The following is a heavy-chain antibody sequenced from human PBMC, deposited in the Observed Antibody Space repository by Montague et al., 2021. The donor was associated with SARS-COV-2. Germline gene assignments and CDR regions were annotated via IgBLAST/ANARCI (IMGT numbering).Heavy chain of an antibody. Sequence: SLRLSFAASGFTFSNYWLSWVRQAPGMGLEWVANIKQDGGEIYYLDSVKGRFTISRDNSKNSLSLQMNSLRAEDTALYFCARVSEGESNNSQYRAFDIWGQGTMVTVSS. D-gene: IGHD1-1*01. CDR2: IKQDGGEI. CDR3: ARVSEGESNNSQYRAFDI. J-gene: IGHJ3*02. V-gene: IGHV3-7*01. CDR1: GFTFSNYW.